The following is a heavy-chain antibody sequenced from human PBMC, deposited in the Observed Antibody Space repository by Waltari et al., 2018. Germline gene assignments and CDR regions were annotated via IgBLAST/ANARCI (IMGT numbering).Heavy chain of an antibody. CDR2: SIPSFGTA. Sequence: QVQLVQSGAEVKKPGASVKVSCKVSGYTLTELSMHWVRQAPGKGLEWMGGSIPSFGTANYAQKFQGRVTITADESTSTAYMELSSLRSEDTAVYYCARDQAAWGQGTLVTVSS. J-gene: IGHJ5*02. CDR1: GYTLTELS. CDR3: ARDQAA. V-gene: IGHV1-69*13.